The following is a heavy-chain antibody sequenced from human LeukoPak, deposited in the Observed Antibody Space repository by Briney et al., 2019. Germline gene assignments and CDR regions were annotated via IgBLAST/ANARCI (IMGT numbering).Heavy chain of an antibody. J-gene: IGHJ3*02. V-gene: IGHV4-39*07. D-gene: IGHD3-10*01. CDR2: IYYSGST. CDR3: ARDWYYYGSGYAFDI. CDR1: GGSISSSSYY. Sequence: SETLSLTCTVSGGSISSSSYYWGWIRQPPGKGLEWIGSIYYSGSTYYNPSLKSRVTISVDTSKNQFSLKLSSVTAADTAVYYCARDWYYYGSGYAFDIWGQGTMVTDSS.